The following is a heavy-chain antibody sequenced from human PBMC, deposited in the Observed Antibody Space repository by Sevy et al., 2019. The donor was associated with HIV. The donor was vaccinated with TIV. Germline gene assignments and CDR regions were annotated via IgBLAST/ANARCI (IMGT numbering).Heavy chain of an antibody. CDR2: ISFDGTDK. V-gene: IGHV3-30-3*01. CDR1: GFTFSSYP. CDR3: VRETTMLPRGAFDF. Sequence: GESRKISCAASGFTFSSYPMHWVRQAPGKGLEWVSFISFDGTDKYYADSVKGPFTITRDNSKNTLFLQMNSLRAEDTAFYYCVRETTMLPRGAFDFWGQGTMVTVSS. J-gene: IGHJ3*01. D-gene: IGHD3-10*01.